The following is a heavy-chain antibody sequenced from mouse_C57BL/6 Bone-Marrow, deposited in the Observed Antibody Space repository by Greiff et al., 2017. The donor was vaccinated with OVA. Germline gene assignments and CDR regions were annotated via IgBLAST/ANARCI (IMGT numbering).Heavy chain of an antibody. J-gene: IGHJ1*03. Sequence: EVQGVESGGGLVQPKGSLKLSCAASGFSFNTYAMNWVRQAPGKGLEWVARIRSKSNNYATYYADSVKDRFSISRDDSESMLYLQMNNLKSEDTDVCYCERHDVYWYFDVGGTGTTVTVSS. CDR3: ERHDVYWYFDV. CDR1: GFSFNTYA. D-gene: IGHD2-3*01. CDR2: IRSKSNNYAT. V-gene: IGHV10-1*01.